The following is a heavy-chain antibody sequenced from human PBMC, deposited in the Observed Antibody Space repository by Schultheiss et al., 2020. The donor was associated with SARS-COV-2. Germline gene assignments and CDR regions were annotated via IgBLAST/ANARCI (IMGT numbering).Heavy chain of an antibody. D-gene: IGHD3-22*01. CDR1: GFTFSSYA. V-gene: IGHV3-23*01. CDR3: AKDLPPYYYDSSGPPKYFDY. CDR2: ISGSGGST. Sequence: GGSLRLSCAASGFTFSSYAMSWVRQAPGKGLEWVSAISGSGGSTYYADSVKGRFTISRDNSKNTLYLQMNSLRAEDTAVYYCAKDLPPYYYDSSGPPKYFDYWGQGTLVTVSS. J-gene: IGHJ4*02.